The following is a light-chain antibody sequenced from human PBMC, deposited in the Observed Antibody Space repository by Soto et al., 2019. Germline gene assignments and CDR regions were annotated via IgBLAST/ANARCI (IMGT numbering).Light chain of an antibody. Sequence: QSVLTQPASVSGSPGQSITISCTGTSSDVGGFNYVSWYQQHPGKAPKLMISDVSNRPSGVSNRFSGSKSGNTASLTISGLQAVDEADYYCSSYTSSNTLVVFGGGTKLTVL. CDR1: SSDVGGFNY. J-gene: IGLJ2*01. CDR3: SSYTSSNTLVV. V-gene: IGLV2-14*01. CDR2: DVS.